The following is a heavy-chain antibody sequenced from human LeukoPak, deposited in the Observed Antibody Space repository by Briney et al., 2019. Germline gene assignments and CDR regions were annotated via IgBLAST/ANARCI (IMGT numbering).Heavy chain of an antibody. D-gene: IGHD3-10*01. J-gene: IGHJ3*02. CDR2: IKEDGSEK. Sequence: PGGSLRLSCAASGFTLSSYCMSWVRQAPGKGLEWVANIKEDGSEKYYVDSVKGRFTISRDNAQNSVYLHMNSLTAEDTALYYCARDWVAGVPFDAFDIWGQGTMVSVSS. CDR3: ARDWVAGVPFDAFDI. CDR1: GFTLSSYC. V-gene: IGHV3-7*03.